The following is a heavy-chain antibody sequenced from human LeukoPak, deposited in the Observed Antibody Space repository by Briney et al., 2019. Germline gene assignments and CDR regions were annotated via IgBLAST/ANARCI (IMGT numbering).Heavy chain of an antibody. V-gene: IGHV3-21*01. CDR2: ISSSSSYI. CDR1: GFTFSSYS. CDR3: ARALRFGELLDSSHY. Sequence: PGGSLRLSCAASGFTFSSYSMNWVRRAPGKGLEWVSSISSSSSYIYYADSVKGRFTISRDNAKNSLYLQMNSLRAEDTAVYYCARALRFGELLDSSHYWGQGALVTVSS. D-gene: IGHD3-10*01. J-gene: IGHJ4*02.